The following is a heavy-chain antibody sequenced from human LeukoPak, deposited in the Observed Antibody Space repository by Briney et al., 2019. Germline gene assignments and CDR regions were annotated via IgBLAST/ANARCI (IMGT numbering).Heavy chain of an antibody. CDR1: GGTFSSYA. CDR3: ARDPPTYSNYESGDY. D-gene: IGHD4-11*01. J-gene: IGHJ4*02. V-gene: IGHV1-69*13. Sequence: SVKVSCKSSGGTFSSYAISWVRQAPGQGLEWMGGIIPIFGTANYAQKFQGRVTITADESTNTAYMELSSLRSEDTAVYYCARDPPTYSNYESGDYWGQGTLVTVSS. CDR2: IIPIFGTA.